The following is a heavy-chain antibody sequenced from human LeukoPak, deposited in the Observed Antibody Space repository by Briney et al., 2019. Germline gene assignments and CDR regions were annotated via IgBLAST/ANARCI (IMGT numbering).Heavy chain of an antibody. CDR3: AKSLYYYDSSGWAAFDN. CDR1: GYTFTGHY. Sequence: ASVKVSCKASGYTFTGHYIYWVRQAPGQGLEWMGWIKPNSGDTNYVQKFQGRVTMTRDTSISTGYMELSRLRSDDTAVYYCAKSLYYYDSSGWAAFDNWGQGTQVTVSS. CDR2: IKPNSGDT. V-gene: IGHV1-2*02. D-gene: IGHD3-22*01. J-gene: IGHJ4*02.